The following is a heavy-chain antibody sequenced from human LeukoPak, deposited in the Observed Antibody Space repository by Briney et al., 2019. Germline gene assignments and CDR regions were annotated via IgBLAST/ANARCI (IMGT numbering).Heavy chain of an antibody. D-gene: IGHD3-22*01. J-gene: IGHJ1*01. V-gene: IGHV1-69*05. CDR2: IIPIFGTA. CDR1: GYTFTNFG. Sequence: GASVKVSCKGSGYTFTNFGISWVRQAPGQGLEWMGGIIPIFGTANYAQKFQGRVTITTDESTSTAYMELSSLRSEDTAVYYCARDLKYYYDSSGYYPFQHWGQGTLVTVSS. CDR3: ARDLKYYYDSSGYYPFQH.